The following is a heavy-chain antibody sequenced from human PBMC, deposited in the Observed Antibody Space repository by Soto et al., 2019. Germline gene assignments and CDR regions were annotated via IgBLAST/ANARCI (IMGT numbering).Heavy chain of an antibody. Sequence: PSETLSLTCTVSGGSISISTYYWGWIRQPPGKGLEWIGNIYYSGTTYYYTSLKSRVTISVDTSNNQFSLKLTSVTAADTAVYYCARLYNDNWYFDYWGQGTLVTVSS. D-gene: IGHD1-1*01. V-gene: IGHV4-39*01. J-gene: IGHJ4*02. CDR1: GGSISISTYY. CDR3: ARLYNDNWYFDY. CDR2: IYYSGTT.